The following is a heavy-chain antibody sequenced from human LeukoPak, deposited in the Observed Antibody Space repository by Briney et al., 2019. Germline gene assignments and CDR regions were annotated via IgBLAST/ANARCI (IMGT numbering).Heavy chain of an antibody. CDR1: GFTFSNNW. CDR2: IRDSGET. Sequence: GGSLRLSCVASGFTFSNNWMSWVRQAPGKGLEWVSLIRDSGETFYADSVKGRFTISRDNSKNTMYLQMNRLRVEDTAVYFCARDRAVTQDWVEFDPWGQGTLVTVSS. D-gene: IGHD4-17*01. CDR3: ARDRAVTQDWVEFDP. V-gene: IGHV3-66*03. J-gene: IGHJ5*02.